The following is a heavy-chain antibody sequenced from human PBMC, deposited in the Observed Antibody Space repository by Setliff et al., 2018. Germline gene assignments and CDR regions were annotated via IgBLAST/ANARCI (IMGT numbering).Heavy chain of an antibody. V-gene: IGHV3-23*01. D-gene: IGHD6-13*01. CDR2: ISARTGLT. CDR3: AKWAHSSSWYTLGY. J-gene: IGHJ4*02. Sequence: PGGSLRLSCEASGFTFSSYTMTWVRQAPGEGLEWVSGISARTGLTYYADSVKGRFTISRDNSKNTLYLQMNSLRAEDTAVYYCAKWAHSSSWYTLGYWGQGTLVTVSS. CDR1: GFTFSSYT.